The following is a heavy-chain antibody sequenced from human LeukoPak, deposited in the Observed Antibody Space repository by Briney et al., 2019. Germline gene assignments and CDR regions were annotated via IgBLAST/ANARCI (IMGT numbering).Heavy chain of an antibody. D-gene: IGHD3-16*02. J-gene: IGHJ4*02. V-gene: IGHV1-18*01. CDR1: GYTFTSYG. CDR3: ARVPRVYVWGSYRSPYYFDY. Sequence: GASVKVSCKASGYTFTSYGISWVRQAPGQGLEWMGWISAYNGNTNYAQKLQGRVTTTTDTSTSTAYMELRSLRSDDTAVYYCARVPRVYVWGSYRSPYYFDYWGQGTLVTVSS. CDR2: ISAYNGNT.